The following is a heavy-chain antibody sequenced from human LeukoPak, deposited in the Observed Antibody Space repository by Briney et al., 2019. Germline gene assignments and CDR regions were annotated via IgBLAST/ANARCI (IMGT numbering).Heavy chain of an antibody. CDR3: AREARGVIKAKGDV. V-gene: IGHV3-23*01. D-gene: IGHD3-10*01. CDR2: ISGSGGST. CDR1: GLTFSSYA. J-gene: IGHJ6*02. Sequence: GGSLRLSCAASGLTFSSYAMTWVRQAPGKGLEWVSGISGSGGSTYYADSVKGRFTISRDNAKNSLYLQMNSLRAEDTAVYYCAREARGVIKAKGDVWGQGTTVTVSS.